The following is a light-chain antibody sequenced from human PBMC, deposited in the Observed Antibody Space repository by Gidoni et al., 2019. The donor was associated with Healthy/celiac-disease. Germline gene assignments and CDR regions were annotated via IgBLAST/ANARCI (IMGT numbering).Light chain of an antibody. CDR1: QSVSSN. CDR3: HQYNNWPLIT. CDR2: GAS. V-gene: IGKV3-15*01. J-gene: IGKJ5*01. Sequence: EIVMTQHPATLSVSPGERAPLSCRASQSVSSNLAWSQQKPGQDPRLLIYGASTRAPGIQARFSGSGSGTAFSLIIISLQSEDFAVYYCHQYNNWPLITFGQGTRLEIK.